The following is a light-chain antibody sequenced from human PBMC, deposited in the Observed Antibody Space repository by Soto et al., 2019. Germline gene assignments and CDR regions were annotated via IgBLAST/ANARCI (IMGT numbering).Light chain of an antibody. CDR1: SSDVGGYNY. V-gene: IGLV2-14*01. Sequence: QSALTQPASVSGSPGQSITISCTGTSSDVGGYNYVSWYQQHPGKAPKLMIYDVSNRPSGVSDRFSGSKSGNTASLTISGLQAEDEADYYCSSYSGSSTVDFFGTGTKVTVL. CDR3: SSYSGSSTVDF. CDR2: DVS. J-gene: IGLJ1*01.